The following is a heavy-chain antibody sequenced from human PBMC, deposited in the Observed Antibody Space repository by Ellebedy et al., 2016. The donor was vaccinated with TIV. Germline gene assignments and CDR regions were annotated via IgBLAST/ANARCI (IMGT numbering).Heavy chain of an antibody. V-gene: IGHV4-4*07. D-gene: IGHD6-13*01. CDR1: GGSISSYY. CDR2: IYTSGST. J-gene: IGHJ4*02. CDR3: AGSPLAADTDY. Sequence: MPSETLSLTCTVSGGSISSYYWSWIRQPAGKGLEWIGHIYTSGSTNYNPSLKSRVTMSVDTSKNQFPLKLSSVTAADTAVYYCAGSPLAADTDYWGQGTLVTVSS.